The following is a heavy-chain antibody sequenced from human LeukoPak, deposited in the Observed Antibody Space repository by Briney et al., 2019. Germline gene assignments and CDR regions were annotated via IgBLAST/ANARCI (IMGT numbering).Heavy chain of an antibody. J-gene: IGHJ6*02. V-gene: IGHV3-30*18. CDR1: GFTFSNYG. CDR3: AKVRLAYYGSGRRYGTDV. Sequence: GGSLRPSCAASGFTFSNYGMNWVRQAPGKGLEWVAVISYDGSNRHYADSVKGRFNISRDNSENTLYLQMNSLRPEDTAVYYCAKVRLAYYGSGRRYGTDVWGQGTTVTVSS. CDR2: ISYDGSNR. D-gene: IGHD3-10*01.